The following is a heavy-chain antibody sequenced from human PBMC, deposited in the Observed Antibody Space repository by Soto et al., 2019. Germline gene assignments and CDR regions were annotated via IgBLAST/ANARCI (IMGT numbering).Heavy chain of an antibody. Sequence: SETLSLTCAVSGFSIGSNNWWGWIRQPPGKGLEWIGNIYYSVTTQFNPSLKSRVTMSIDGAGNQFSLRLSSVTAADTAVYYCARKERKPAAIWNWGQGTLVTVSS. D-gene: IGHD2-2*01. CDR1: GFSIGSNNW. V-gene: IGHV4-28*01. CDR3: ARKERKPAAIWN. J-gene: IGHJ4*02. CDR2: IYYSVTT.